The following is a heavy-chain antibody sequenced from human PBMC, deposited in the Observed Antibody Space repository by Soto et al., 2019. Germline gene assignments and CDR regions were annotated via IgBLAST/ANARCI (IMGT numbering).Heavy chain of an antibody. J-gene: IGHJ3*02. CDR3: ARDQRHYDFWSGSDAFDI. Sequence: GASVKVSCKASGYTFTSYGISWVRQAPGQGLEWMGWISAYNGNTNYAQKLQGRVTMTTDTSTSTAYMELRSLRSDDTAVYYCARDQRHYDFWSGSDAFDIWGQGTMVTVSS. V-gene: IGHV1-18*01. D-gene: IGHD3-3*01. CDR2: ISAYNGNT. CDR1: GYTFTSYG.